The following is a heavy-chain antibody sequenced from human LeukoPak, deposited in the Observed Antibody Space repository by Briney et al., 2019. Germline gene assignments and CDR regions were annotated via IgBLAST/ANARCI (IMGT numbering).Heavy chain of an antibody. CDR3: ASPGDTCSSAFDY. CDR1: GGSISSSSYY. Sequence: SETLSLTCTVSGGSISSSSYYWGWIRQPPGKGLEWIGSIYYSGSTYYNPSLKSRVTISVDTSKNQFSLKLSSVTAADTAVYYCASPGDTCSSAFDYWGQGTLVTVSS. J-gene: IGHJ4*02. CDR2: IYYSGST. V-gene: IGHV4-39*01. D-gene: IGHD6-25*01.